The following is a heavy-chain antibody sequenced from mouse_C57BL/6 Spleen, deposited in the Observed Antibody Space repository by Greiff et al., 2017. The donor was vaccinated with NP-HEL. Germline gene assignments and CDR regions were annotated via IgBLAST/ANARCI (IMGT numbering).Heavy chain of an antibody. D-gene: IGHD2-4*01. Sequence: QVQLKQSGAELAKPGASVKLSCKASGYTFTSYWMHWVKQRPGQGLEWIGYINPSSGYTKYNQKFQDKATLTADKSSSTAYMQLSSLTYEDSAVYYCARSVYYDYDGFDYWGQGTTLTVSS. CDR2: INPSSGYT. CDR1: GYTFTSYW. J-gene: IGHJ2*01. CDR3: ARSVYYDYDGFDY. V-gene: IGHV1-7*01.